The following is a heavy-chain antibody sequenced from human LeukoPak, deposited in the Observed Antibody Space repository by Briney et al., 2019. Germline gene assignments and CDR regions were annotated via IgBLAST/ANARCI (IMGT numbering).Heavy chain of an antibody. J-gene: IGHJ4*02. CDR2: ISSSGSTI. CDR1: GFTFSDYY. D-gene: IGHD3-22*01. V-gene: IGHV3-11*01. CDR3: ARSRITMIVVED. Sequence: GGSLRLSCAASGFTFSDYYMSWIRQAPGKGLEWVSYISSSGSTIYYADPVKGRFTISRDNAKNSLYLQMNSLRAEDTAVYYCARSRITMIVVEDWGQGTLVTVSS.